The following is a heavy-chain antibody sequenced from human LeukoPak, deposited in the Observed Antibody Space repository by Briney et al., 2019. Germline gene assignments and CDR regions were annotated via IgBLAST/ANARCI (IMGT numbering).Heavy chain of an antibody. CDR1: GFTFSSSA. V-gene: IGHV3-23*01. Sequence: GGSLRLSCAASGFTFSSSAMSWVRQAPGKGLEWVSTISGSDSSTHYADSVKGRFTISRDNSKNTLYLQMNSLRADDTAVYYCAKVGGSSWPSYYYYMDVWGKGTTVAISS. CDR2: ISGSDSST. D-gene: IGHD6-13*01. J-gene: IGHJ6*03. CDR3: AKVGGSSWPSYYYYMDV.